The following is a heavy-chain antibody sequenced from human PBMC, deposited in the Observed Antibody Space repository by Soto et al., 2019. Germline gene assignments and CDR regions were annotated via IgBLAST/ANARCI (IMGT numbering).Heavy chain of an antibody. J-gene: IGHJ6*03. Sequence: GGSLRLSCAASGSTVSSNYMSWVRQAPGKGLEWVSVIYSGGSTYYADSVKGRFTISRDNSKNTLYLQMNSLRAEDTAVYYCAREGGGDSIKTYYYYYMDVWGKGTTVTVSS. D-gene: IGHD1-26*01. CDR1: GSTVSSNY. CDR2: IYSGGST. V-gene: IGHV3-66*01. CDR3: AREGGGDSIKTYYYYYMDV.